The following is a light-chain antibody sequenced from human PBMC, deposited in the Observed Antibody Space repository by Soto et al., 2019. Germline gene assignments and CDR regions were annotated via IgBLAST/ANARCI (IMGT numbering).Light chain of an antibody. CDR1: SSNIGSNT. CDR3: AAWDDSLNGVV. Sequence: QSVLTQPPSESGTPGQRVTISCSGSSSNIGSNTVNWYQHLTGTAPKLLIYSNNQRPSGVPDRFSGSKSGTSASLAISGLQSEDEADYYCAAWDDSLNGVVFGGGTKLTVL. V-gene: IGLV1-44*01. CDR2: SNN. J-gene: IGLJ2*01.